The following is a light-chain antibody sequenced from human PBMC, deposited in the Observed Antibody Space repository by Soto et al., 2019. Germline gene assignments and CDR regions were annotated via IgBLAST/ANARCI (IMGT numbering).Light chain of an antibody. V-gene: IGLV2-14*01. J-gene: IGLJ3*02. Sequence: QSVLTQPASVSGSPGQSITISCTGTISDVGAYDYVSWYQHHPGKAPQLIIYGVTHRPSGVSSRFSGSKSGNTASLTISGLQAEDEADYYCSSFATSLTLLFGGGTKLTVL. CDR2: GVT. CDR3: SSFATSLTLL. CDR1: ISDVGAYDY.